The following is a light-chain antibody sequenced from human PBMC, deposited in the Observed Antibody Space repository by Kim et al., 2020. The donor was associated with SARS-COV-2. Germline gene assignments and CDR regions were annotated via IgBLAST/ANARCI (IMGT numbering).Light chain of an antibody. CDR3: GADHGSGTKFVRV. Sequence: QSVLTQPPSASASLGASVTLTCTLSSGYSNYKVDWYQQRPGKGPRFVMRVGAGGIVGSKGDGIPDRFSVLGSGLNRYLTIKNIQEEDESDYHCGADHGSGTKFVRVFGGGTQLTVL. CDR1: SGYSNYK. CDR2: VGAGGIVG. V-gene: IGLV9-49*01. J-gene: IGLJ3*02.